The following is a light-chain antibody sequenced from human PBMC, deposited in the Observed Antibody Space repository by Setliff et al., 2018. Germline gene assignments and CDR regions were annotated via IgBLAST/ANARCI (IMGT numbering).Light chain of an antibody. CDR1: SSNIGKNY. V-gene: IGLV1-51*01. J-gene: IGLJ2*01. CDR3: GTWDSSLTAYVI. CDR2: DNN. Sequence: QSVLTQPPSVSAAPGQKVTISCSGSSSNIGKNYVSWYQQLPGTAPKLLIYDNNERPSGIPDRFSGSKSGTSATLGITGLQTGDEANYYRGTWDSSLTAYVIFGGGTKVTVL.